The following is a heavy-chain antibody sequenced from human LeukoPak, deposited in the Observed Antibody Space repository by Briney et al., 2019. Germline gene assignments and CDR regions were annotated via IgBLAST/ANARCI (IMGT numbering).Heavy chain of an antibody. D-gene: IGHD3-22*01. Sequence: ASVKVSCKASGYTFTSYDINWVRQATGQGLEWMGWMNPNSGNTGYAQKFQGRVTMTRNTSISTAYMELSSLRSEDTAVYYCAREVGVYYYDSSGHKNYYYYGMDVWGQGTTVTVSS. V-gene: IGHV1-8*01. CDR1: GYTFTSYD. CDR3: AREVGVYYYDSSGHKNYYYYGMDV. CDR2: MNPNSGNT. J-gene: IGHJ6*02.